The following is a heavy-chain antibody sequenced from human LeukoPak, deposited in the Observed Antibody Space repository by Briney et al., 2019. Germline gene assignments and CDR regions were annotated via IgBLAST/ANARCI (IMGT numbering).Heavy chain of an antibody. CDR1: GFTFRDYS. J-gene: IGHJ6*03. V-gene: IGHV3-21*01. D-gene: IGHD1-1*01. CDR3: VRDRLEPPSYYFYMDV. CDR2: ISSTSSYI. Sequence: GGSLRLSCGASGFTFRDYSMTWVRQAPGKGLEWVACISSTSSYIYYADSVQGRFTISRDNAEKSVYLQMDSLRAEDTAVYYCVRDRLEPPSYYFYMDVWGKGTTVTVSS.